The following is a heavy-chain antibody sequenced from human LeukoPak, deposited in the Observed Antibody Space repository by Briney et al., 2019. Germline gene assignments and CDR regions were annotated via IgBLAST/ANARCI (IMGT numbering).Heavy chain of an antibody. V-gene: IGHV4-34*01. J-gene: IGHJ4*02. CDR2: INHSGST. Sequence: SETLSLTCAVYGGSFSGYYWSWIRQPPGKGLEWIGEINHSGSTNYNPSLKSRVTISVATSKNQFTLKLSSVTGADTAVYNRARGRWIPVYAIGQQRLVFNYWGQATLVTVSS. CDR1: GGSFSGYY. D-gene: IGHD2-8*01. CDR3: ARGRWIPVYAIGQQRLVFNY.